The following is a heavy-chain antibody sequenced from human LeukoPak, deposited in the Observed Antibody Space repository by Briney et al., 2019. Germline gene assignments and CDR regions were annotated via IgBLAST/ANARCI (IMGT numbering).Heavy chain of an antibody. CDR2: LSSSGSAF. V-gene: IGHV3-48*03. Sequence: GGSLTLSCEDSGFTFRSYEMNWVRQAPGKGLEWIAYLSSSGSAFSYADSVKGRFTIARDNAKNSLYLQMNSLRAEDTAVYYCARVLNDYGDYVIDYWGQGTLVTVSS. J-gene: IGHJ4*02. CDR1: GFTFRSYE. D-gene: IGHD4-17*01. CDR3: ARVLNDYGDYVIDY.